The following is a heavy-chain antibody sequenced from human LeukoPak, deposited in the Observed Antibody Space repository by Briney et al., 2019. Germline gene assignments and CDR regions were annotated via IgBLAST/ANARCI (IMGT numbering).Heavy chain of an antibody. CDR2: ISGSSSYI. CDR3: ARTRRSSSRLGELSIRYYFDY. CDR1: GFTFSSCS. Sequence: GGSLRLSCAASGFTFSSCSMNWVRQAPGKGLEWVSSISGSSSYIYYADSVKGRFTISRDNAKNSLYLQMNSLRAEDTAVYYCARTRRSSSRLGELSIRYYFDYWGQGTLVTVSS. V-gene: IGHV3-21*01. J-gene: IGHJ4*02. D-gene: IGHD3-16*02.